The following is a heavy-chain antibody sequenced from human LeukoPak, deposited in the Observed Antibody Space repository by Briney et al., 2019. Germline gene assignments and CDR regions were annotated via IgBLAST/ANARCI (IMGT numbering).Heavy chain of an antibody. CDR1: GFTFSSYA. J-gene: IGHJ4*02. CDR2: ISGSGGST. V-gene: IGHV3-23*01. Sequence: PGGSLSLSCAASGFTFSSYAMSWVRQAPGKGLEWVSAISGSGGSTYYADSVKGRFTISRDNSKNTLYLQMNSLRADDTAVYYCAKMNQWLVPYYFDYWGQGTLVTVSS. D-gene: IGHD6-19*01. CDR3: AKMNQWLVPYYFDY.